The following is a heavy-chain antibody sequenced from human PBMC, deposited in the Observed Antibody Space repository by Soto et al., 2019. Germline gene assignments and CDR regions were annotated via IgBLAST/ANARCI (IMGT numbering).Heavy chain of an antibody. J-gene: IGHJ4*02. CDR2: IYYST. Sequence: PSETLSLTCTVSGGSISGYYWSWIRQPPGKGLEWIGYIYYSTNYNPSLKSRVTISVDTSKNQFSLELRSLRSDDTAVYYCARESPPFAYGGQGTWATVSS. CDR3: ARESPPFAY. V-gene: IGHV4-59*01. CDR1: GGSISGYY.